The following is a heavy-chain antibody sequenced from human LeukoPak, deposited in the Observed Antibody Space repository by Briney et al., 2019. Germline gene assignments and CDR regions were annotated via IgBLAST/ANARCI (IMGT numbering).Heavy chain of an antibody. V-gene: IGHV1-46*01. Sequence: ASVKVSCKASGYTFTNYYMHWVRQAPGQGLEWMGIINPSGGSTSYAQKFQGRVTMTRDTSTSTVYMELSSLRSEDTAVYYCATWGAYYYDSSGYYYLRYWGQGTLVTVSS. CDR1: GYTFTNYY. D-gene: IGHD3-22*01. J-gene: IGHJ4*02. CDR3: ATWGAYYYDSSGYYYLRY. CDR2: INPSGGST.